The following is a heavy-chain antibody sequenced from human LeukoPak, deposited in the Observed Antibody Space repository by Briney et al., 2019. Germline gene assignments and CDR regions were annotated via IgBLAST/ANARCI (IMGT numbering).Heavy chain of an antibody. CDR3: AKDHLYYYDSSGLDFDY. CDR1: GFVLDDYD. Sequence: GGSLRLSCGASGFVLDDYDMHWVRQAPGKGLEWVAFIRYDVSNKYYADSVKGRFTISRDNSNNTLYLQMNSLRPEDTAVYFCAKDHLYYYDSSGLDFDYWGQGTLVTVSS. J-gene: IGHJ4*02. V-gene: IGHV3-30*02. D-gene: IGHD3-22*01. CDR2: IRYDVSNK.